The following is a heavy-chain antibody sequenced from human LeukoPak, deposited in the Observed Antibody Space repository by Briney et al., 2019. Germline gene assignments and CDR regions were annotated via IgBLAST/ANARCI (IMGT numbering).Heavy chain of an antibody. J-gene: IGHJ4*02. Sequence: SETLSLTCTVSGGSISSYYWSWIRQPPGKGLEWIGYIYYSGSTNYNPSLKSRVTISVDTSKNQFCLKLSSVTAADTAVYYCAGPYSSGWYGGGYFDYWGQGTLVTVSS. CDR2: IYYSGST. CDR3: AGPYSSGWYGGGYFDY. D-gene: IGHD6-19*01. CDR1: GGSISSYY. V-gene: IGHV4-59*01.